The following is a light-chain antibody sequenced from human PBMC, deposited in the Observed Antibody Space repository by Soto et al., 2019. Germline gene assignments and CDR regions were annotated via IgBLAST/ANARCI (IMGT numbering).Light chain of an antibody. CDR1: QSISSW. V-gene: IGKV1-5*01. CDR3: QQYNTYPWT. J-gene: IGKJ1*01. Sequence: DIQVTQSPSTLSSSVGDIFTFTCRASQSISSWLAWYQQKPGKAPELLLYDASTLQSGVPSRFSGSGSGTDFTLTISRLHPDDFATYYCQQYNTYPWTFGQGTKVDIK. CDR2: DAS.